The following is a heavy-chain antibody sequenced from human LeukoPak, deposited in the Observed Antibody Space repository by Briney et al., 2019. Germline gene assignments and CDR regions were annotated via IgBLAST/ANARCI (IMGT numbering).Heavy chain of an antibody. V-gene: IGHV4-59*01. CDR3: ARDIWGSLEHTI. D-gene: IGHD3-3*01. J-gene: IGHJ4*02. CDR1: GGSISSYY. CDR2: IYYSGST. Sequence: SETLSLTCTVSGGSISSYYWSWIRQPPGKGMEWIGYIYYSGSTNYNPSLKSRVTISVDTSKNQFSLKLSSVTAADTAVYYCARDIWGSLEHTIWGQGTLVTVSS.